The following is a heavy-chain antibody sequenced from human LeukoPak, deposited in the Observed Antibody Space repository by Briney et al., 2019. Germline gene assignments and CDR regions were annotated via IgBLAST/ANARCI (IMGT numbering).Heavy chain of an antibody. CDR3: ARDPLTRYFDWLLKDYYYGMDV. CDR2: ISYDGSNK. V-gene: IGHV3-30*04. Sequence: PGGSLRLSCAASGFTFSSYAMHWVRQAPGKGLEWVAVISYDGSNKYYADSVKGRFTISRDNSKNTLYLQMNSLRAEDTAVYYCARDPLTRYFDWLLKDYYYGMDVWGQGTTVTVSS. D-gene: IGHD3-9*01. CDR1: GFTFSSYA. J-gene: IGHJ6*02.